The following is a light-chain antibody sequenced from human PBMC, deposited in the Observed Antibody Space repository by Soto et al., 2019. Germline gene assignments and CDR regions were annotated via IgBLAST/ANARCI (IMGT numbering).Light chain of an antibody. V-gene: IGLV2-14*01. J-gene: IGLJ1*01. Sequence: QSVLTQPASVSGSPGQSITISCTGTSSDVGGYNYVSWYQQHPGKAPKLMIYEVSNRPSGVSNRFSGSKSGHTASLTISGLQSEDEADYYCCSYADNYSYVFGTGTKVTVL. CDR3: CSYADNYSYV. CDR2: EVS. CDR1: SSDVGGYNY.